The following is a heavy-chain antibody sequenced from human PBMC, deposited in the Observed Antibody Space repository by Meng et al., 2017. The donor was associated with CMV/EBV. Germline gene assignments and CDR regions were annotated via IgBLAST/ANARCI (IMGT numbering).Heavy chain of an antibody. V-gene: IGHV1-8*01. Sequence: MNWVLQSTGQGLEWMGWMNPNSGNTGYAQKFQGRVTMTRNTSISTAYMELSSLRSEDTAVYYCARRYSYDFWSGYPIYYYYYGMDVWGQGTTVTVSS. D-gene: IGHD3-3*01. CDR2: MNPNSGNT. CDR3: ARRYSYDFWSGYPIYYYYYGMDV. J-gene: IGHJ6*02.